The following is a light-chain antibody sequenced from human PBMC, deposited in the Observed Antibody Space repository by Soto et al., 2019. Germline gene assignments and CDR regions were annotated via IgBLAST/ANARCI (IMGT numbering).Light chain of an antibody. CDR3: HSYDKWPPGT. CDR2: DAS. CDR1: QSVSTN. J-gene: IGKJ1*01. V-gene: IGKV3D-15*01. Sequence: EILMTQFPATLSKSPGERVTLSCRASQSVSTNVAWYQQKPGEAPRLLIFDASARAVDIPGRFRGSVSGTEFTLTISSLQTEDFAVYFCHSYDKWPPGTFGQGTKVDIK.